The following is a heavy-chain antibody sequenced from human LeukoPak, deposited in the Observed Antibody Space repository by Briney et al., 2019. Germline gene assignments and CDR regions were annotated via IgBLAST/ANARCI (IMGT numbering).Heavy chain of an antibody. CDR1: GLTFSSYD. Sequence: GRSLRLSCAASGLTFSSYDMHWVRQAPGKGLEWVALISYDGSNKYYADSVKGRFTISRDNSKNTLYLQMNSLRAEDTAVYYCAKDGDSSLLWFGELSFYFDYWGQGTLVTVSS. V-gene: IGHV3-30*18. J-gene: IGHJ4*02. CDR3: AKDGDSSLLWFGELSFYFDY. D-gene: IGHD3-10*01. CDR2: ISYDGSNK.